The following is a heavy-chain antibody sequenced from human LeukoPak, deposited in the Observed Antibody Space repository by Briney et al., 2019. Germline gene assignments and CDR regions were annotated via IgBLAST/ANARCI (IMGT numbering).Heavy chain of an antibody. CDR1: GYSFTSYW. Sequence: GESLKISCKGSGYSFTSYWIAWVRQMPGKGLEWMGITYPGGSDTRYSPSFQGQVTISVGKSINTAYLQWSSLKASDTAMYYCARLYCSGSTCYMGVDYWGQGTLVTVSS. D-gene: IGHD2-15*01. CDR2: TYPGGSDT. CDR3: ARLYCSGSTCYMGVDY. V-gene: IGHV5-51*01. J-gene: IGHJ4*02.